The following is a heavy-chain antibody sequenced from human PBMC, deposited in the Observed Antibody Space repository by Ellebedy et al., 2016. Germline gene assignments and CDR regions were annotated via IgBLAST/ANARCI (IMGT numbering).Heavy chain of an antibody. CDR2: INPNSGGT. CDR3: ARDLGEQGGFDY. CDR1: GYTFNSYD. D-gene: IGHD3-16*01. Sequence: ASVKVSXXASGYTFNSYDINWVRQATGQGLEWMGWINPNSGGTNYAQKFQGWVTMTRDTSISTAYMELSRLRSDDTAVYYCARDLGEQGGFDYWGQGTLVTVSS. V-gene: IGHV1-2*04. J-gene: IGHJ4*02.